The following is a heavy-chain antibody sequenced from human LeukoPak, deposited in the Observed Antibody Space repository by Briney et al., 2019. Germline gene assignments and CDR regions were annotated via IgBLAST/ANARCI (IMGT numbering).Heavy chain of an antibody. J-gene: IGHJ4*02. D-gene: IGHD6-13*01. CDR2: IKQDGSEK. Sequence: GGSLRLSCAASGFTFSTYWMSWVRQAPGKGLEWVSNIKQDGSEKYYLDSVKGRFTISRDNAKNLLYLQMNSLRAEDTAVYFCTREAAAGIDYWGQRTLVTVSS. V-gene: IGHV3-7*01. CDR3: TREAAAGIDY. CDR1: GFTFSTYW.